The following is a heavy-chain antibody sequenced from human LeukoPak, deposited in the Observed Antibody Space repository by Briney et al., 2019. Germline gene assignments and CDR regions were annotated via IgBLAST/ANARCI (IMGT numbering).Heavy chain of an antibody. CDR2: INHSGST. CDR1: GGSFGGYY. D-gene: IGHD3-10*01. Sequence: SETLSLTCAVYGGSFGGYYWSWIRQPPGKGLEWIGEINHSGSTNYNPSLKSRVTISVDTSKNQFSLKLSSVTAADTAVYYCARGLGTYYGSGSYYNVVRFPGTIDHWGQGTLVTVSS. CDR3: ARGLGTYYGSGSYYNVVRFPGTIDH. J-gene: IGHJ4*02. V-gene: IGHV4-34*01.